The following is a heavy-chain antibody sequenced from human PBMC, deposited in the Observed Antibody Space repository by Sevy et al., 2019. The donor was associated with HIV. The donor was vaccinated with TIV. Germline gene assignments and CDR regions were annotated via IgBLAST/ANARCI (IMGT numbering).Heavy chain of an antibody. CDR3: ARGDYYDSTAAFDI. J-gene: IGHJ3*02. CDR2: MNPNSGNT. Sequence: ASVKVSCKASGYTFTSYDINWVRQATGQGLEWMGWMNPNSGNTGYAQTFQGRVTMTRNTSISTAYMELSSLRSEDTAVYYCARGDYYDSTAAFDIWGQGTMVTVSS. V-gene: IGHV1-8*01. D-gene: IGHD3-22*01. CDR1: GYTFTSYD.